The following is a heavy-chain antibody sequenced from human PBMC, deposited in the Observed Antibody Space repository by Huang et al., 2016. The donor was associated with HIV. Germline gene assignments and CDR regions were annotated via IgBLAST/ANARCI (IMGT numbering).Heavy chain of an antibody. Sequence: QVQLQESGPGLVKPSQTLSLTCTVSGGSISSGGYYWGWIRQPPGKGLEWIGYIYCSGSTYYNPSLKSRVTISVDTSKNQFSLKLSSVTAADTAVYYCARLGWSGTMRDAFDIWGQGTMVTVSS. J-gene: IGHJ3*02. CDR2: IYCSGST. CDR3: ARLGWSGTMRDAFDI. V-gene: IGHV4-30-4*08. D-gene: IGHD1-1*01. CDR1: GGSISSGGYY.